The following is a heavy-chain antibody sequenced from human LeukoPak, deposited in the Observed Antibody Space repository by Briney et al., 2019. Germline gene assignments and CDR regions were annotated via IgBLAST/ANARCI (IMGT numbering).Heavy chain of an antibody. J-gene: IGHJ4*02. CDR2: LYNSGST. Sequence: SETLSLTCTVSGYSITRHYSWAWVRQPPGKGLEWIGSLYNSGSTYYSPSLKSRASLSVDTSKNELSLQLSSVTAADTAVYFCARGVGYDDTLGSYYGFFDYWGQGTLVAVSS. CDR3: ARGVGYDDTLGSYYGFFDY. CDR1: GYSITRHYS. D-gene: IGHD3-22*01. V-gene: IGHV4-38-2*02.